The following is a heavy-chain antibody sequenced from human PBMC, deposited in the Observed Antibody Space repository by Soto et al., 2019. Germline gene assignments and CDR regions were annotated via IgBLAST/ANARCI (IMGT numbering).Heavy chain of an antibody. D-gene: IGHD4-17*01. CDR2: ITAIGGRT. CDR3: AKDTRYADYVRWFDS. J-gene: IGHJ5*01. CDR1: GFTFSSYA. V-gene: IGHV3-23*01. Sequence: VHLLESGGGLVQPGGSLRLSCTASGFTFSSYAMTWVRQAPGRGLEGVSGITAIGGRTYYSDSVNGRFPISSDKSMSRRYLQTNSLRAEDTAVYYCAKDTRYADYVRWFDSWGQGTMVTVSS.